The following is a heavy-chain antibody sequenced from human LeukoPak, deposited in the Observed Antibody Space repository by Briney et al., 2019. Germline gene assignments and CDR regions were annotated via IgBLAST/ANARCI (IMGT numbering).Heavy chain of an antibody. CDR1: GFTFGDYA. D-gene: IGHD2-21*02. V-gene: IGHV3-49*04. CDR3: TRGGGNCGGDCPYYFDY. Sequence: GGSLRLSCTATGFTFGDYAMSSVRQARGKGLEGVGFIRSKAYGGTTEYTASVKGRFTISRDDSKSIAYLQMNSPKTEDTAVYYCTRGGGNCGGDCPYYFDYWGQGTLVTVSS. CDR2: IRSKAYGGTT. J-gene: IGHJ4*02.